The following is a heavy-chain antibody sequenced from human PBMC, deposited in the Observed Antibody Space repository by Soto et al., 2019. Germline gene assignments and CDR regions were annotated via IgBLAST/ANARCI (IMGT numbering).Heavy chain of an antibody. CDR1: GFRFSSND. CDR2: LDKSGGSA. Sequence: GGSLRLSCTASGFRFSSNDMSWVRQAPGKGLEWVSTLDKSGGSAFYADSVNGRFTISRDNSRSTLYLQMHSLTAEDTAFYYCAKDRIGQLAKFDYWGRGTLVTV. CDR3: AKDRIGQLAKFDY. V-gene: IGHV3-23*05. J-gene: IGHJ5*01. D-gene: IGHD1-1*01.